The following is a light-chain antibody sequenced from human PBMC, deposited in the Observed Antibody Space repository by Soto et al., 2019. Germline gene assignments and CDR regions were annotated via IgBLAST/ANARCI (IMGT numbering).Light chain of an antibody. V-gene: IGKV3-15*01. CDR3: QQYNSWPFT. Sequence: EIEMTQSPATLSVSPGERVTITCRASQSFSTSLGWYQQKPGQAPRLLIYTASAWHTGIPARFSGSGSGTEFTLTISSLQSEDFATYYCQQYNSWPFTFGGGTKVEI. CDR2: TAS. CDR1: QSFSTS. J-gene: IGKJ4*01.